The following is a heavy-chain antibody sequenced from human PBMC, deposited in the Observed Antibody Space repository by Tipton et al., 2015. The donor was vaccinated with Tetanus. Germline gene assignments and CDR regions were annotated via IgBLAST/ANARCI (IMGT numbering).Heavy chain of an antibody. Sequence: TLSLTCSVSGDSISSSTYYWGWIRQPPGKGLEWIGSIYESGDTFYTPSLKSRVTISVDTSKNQFSLKLSSVTAADTAVYYCARHRLTGDTEYGMDVWGQGTTVTVSS. CDR1: GDSISSSTYY. CDR3: ARHRLTGDTEYGMDV. V-gene: IGHV4-39*01. D-gene: IGHD5-18*01. CDR2: IYESGDT. J-gene: IGHJ6*02.